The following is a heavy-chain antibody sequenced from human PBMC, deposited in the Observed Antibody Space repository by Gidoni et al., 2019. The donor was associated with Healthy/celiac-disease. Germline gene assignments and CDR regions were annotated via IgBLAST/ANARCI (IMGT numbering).Heavy chain of an antibody. CDR2: ISSNGGST. V-gene: IGHV3-64D*06. D-gene: IGHD2-15*01. CDR3: VKMHSYYFDY. J-gene: IGHJ4*02. Sequence: EVQLVESGGGLVQPVWSLRLSCSASGFTLSRYAMHWVRQAPGKGLEYVSAISSNGGSTYYADSVKGRFTIARDNSKNTLYLQMSSLRAEDTAVYYCVKMHSYYFDYWGQGTLVTVAS. CDR1: GFTLSRYA.